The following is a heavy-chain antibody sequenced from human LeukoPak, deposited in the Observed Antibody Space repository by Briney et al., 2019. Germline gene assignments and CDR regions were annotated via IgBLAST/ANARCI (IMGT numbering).Heavy chain of an antibody. CDR1: GYTFTGYY. Sequence: ASVKVSCKASGYTFTGYYMHWVRQAPGQGLEWMGWINPNSGGTNYAQKFQGRVTMTRDTSISTAYMELSRLRSDDTAVYYCARDYYYDSSGYYGYWGQGTLVTVSS. D-gene: IGHD3-22*01. CDR2: INPNSGGT. J-gene: IGHJ4*02. V-gene: IGHV1-2*02. CDR3: ARDYYYDSSGYYGY.